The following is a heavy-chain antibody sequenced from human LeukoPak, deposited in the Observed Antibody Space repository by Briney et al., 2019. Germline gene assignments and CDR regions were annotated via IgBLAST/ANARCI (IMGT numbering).Heavy chain of an antibody. CDR1: GFTVSSNY. J-gene: IGHJ4*02. CDR2: IYSGGST. CDR3: AERASSSWYIDY. Sequence: GGSLRLSCAASGFTVSSNYMSWVRQAPGKGLEWVSVIYSGGSTYYADSVKGRFTISRDNSKNTLYLQMNSLRAEDTAVYYCAERASSSWYIDYWGQGTLVTVSS. D-gene: IGHD6-13*01. V-gene: IGHV3-66*01.